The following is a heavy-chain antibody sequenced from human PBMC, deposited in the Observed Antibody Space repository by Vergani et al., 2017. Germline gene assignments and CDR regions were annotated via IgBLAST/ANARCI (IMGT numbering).Heavy chain of an antibody. J-gene: IGHJ3*02. V-gene: IGHV3-9*01. D-gene: IGHD1-1*01. CDR2: ISWNSGSI. CDR3: AKDPQLYESSAFDI. CDR1: GFTFDDYA. Sequence: EVQLVESGGGLVQPGRSLRISCAASGFTFDDYAMHWVRQAPGKGLEWVSGISWNSGSIGYADSVKGRFTISRDNAKNSLYLQMNSLRAEDTALYYCAKDPQLYESSAFDIWGQGTMVTVSS.